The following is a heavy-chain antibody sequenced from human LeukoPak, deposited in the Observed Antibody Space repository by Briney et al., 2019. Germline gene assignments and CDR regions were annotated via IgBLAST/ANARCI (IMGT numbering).Heavy chain of an antibody. J-gene: IGHJ5*02. V-gene: IGHV4-31*03. CDR3: ARDVGFPGWFDP. Sequence: SETLSLTCTVSGGSISSGGYYWSWIRQHPGKGLEWIGYIYYSGSTYYNPSLKSRVTISVDTSKNQFSPKLSSVTAADTAVYYCARDVGFPGWFDPWGQGTLVTVSS. CDR2: IYYSGST. CDR1: GGSISSGGYY.